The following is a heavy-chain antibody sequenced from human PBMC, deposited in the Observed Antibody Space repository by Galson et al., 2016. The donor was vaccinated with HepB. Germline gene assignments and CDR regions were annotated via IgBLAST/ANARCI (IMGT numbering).Heavy chain of an antibody. J-gene: IGHJ4*01. CDR3: ARGAAYYDSSGHPDY. CDR1: GFTVSSNY. Sequence: SLRLSCAASGFTVSSNYMSWVRQAPGKGLEWVSVIYTGGSTYYADSVKGRFIISRDKSKNILYLQMNSLRAEDTGLYYCARGAAYYDSSGHPDYWGHGTLVTVSS. D-gene: IGHD3-22*01. V-gene: IGHV3-53*01. CDR2: IYTGGST.